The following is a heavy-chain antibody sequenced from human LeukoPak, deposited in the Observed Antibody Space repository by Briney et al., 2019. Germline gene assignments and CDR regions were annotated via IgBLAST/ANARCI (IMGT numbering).Heavy chain of an antibody. J-gene: IGHJ4*02. D-gene: IGHD6-19*01. CDR1: GFTFSSHW. CDR3: ARGRDVAVASTNDY. CDR2: INNDGSNT. Sequence: GGSLRLSCAASGFTFSSHWMHWVRQAPGKGLVWVSRINNDGSNTNYAGSVKGRFTFSRDNAKNTLYLQMNSLRAEDTAVYYCARGRDVAVASTNDYWGQGTLVTVSP. V-gene: IGHV3-74*01.